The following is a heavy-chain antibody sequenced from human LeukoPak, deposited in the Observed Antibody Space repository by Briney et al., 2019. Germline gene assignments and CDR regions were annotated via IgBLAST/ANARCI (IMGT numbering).Heavy chain of an antibody. CDR2: IYPGDSDT. D-gene: IGHD3-3*01. CDR1: GYTFANYW. CDR3: ARRDYDDYRDY. J-gene: IGHJ4*02. Sequence: GESLKISCKGSGYTFANYWIGWVRQMPGKGLEWMGIIYPGDSDTIYSPSFQGQVTISADKSISTAYPQWSSLKASDTAMYYCARRDYDDYRDYWGQGTLVTVSS. V-gene: IGHV5-51*01.